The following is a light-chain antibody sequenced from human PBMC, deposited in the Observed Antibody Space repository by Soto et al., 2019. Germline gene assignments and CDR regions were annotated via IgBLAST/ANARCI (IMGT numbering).Light chain of an antibody. V-gene: IGKV1-13*02. CDR1: QGIGSA. CDR2: DAS. Sequence: AVQLTQSPSSLSASVGDRVTISCRASQGIGSALAWYQQNPGKAPKVLIYDASSLESGVPSRFSGSGSGTDFTLTIGSLQPEDFASYYCQQFNSFPLTFGGGTKVEIK. CDR3: QQFNSFPLT. J-gene: IGKJ4*01.